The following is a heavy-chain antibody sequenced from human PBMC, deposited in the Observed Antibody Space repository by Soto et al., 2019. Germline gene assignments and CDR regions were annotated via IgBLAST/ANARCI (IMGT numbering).Heavy chain of an antibody. V-gene: IGHV3-9*01. J-gene: IGHJ6*03. CDR1: GFTFDDYA. D-gene: IGHD6-6*01. Sequence: GGSLRHSFAASGFTFDDYAMHWVRQPPGKSLEWVSGLRWNSGSIGYADSVKGRFTISRDNAKNSLYLQMNSLRAEDTALYYCAKESSIAARPFGYYYYMDVWGKGTTVTVSS. CDR3: AKESSIAARPFGYYYYMDV. CDR2: LRWNSGSI.